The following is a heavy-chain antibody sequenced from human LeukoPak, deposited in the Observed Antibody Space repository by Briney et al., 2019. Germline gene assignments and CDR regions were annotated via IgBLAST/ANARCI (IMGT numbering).Heavy chain of an antibody. CDR3: ARDSQSSGSYLERTFDY. Sequence: PSETLSLTCTVSGGSISSGGYYWSWIRQHPGKGLEWIGYIYYSGSTYYYPSLKSRVSISVDTSKNQFSLKLSSVTAADTAVYYCARDSQSSGSYLERTFDYWGQGTLVTVSS. V-gene: IGHV4-31*03. J-gene: IGHJ4*02. CDR1: GGSISSGGYY. CDR2: IYYSGST. D-gene: IGHD3-10*01.